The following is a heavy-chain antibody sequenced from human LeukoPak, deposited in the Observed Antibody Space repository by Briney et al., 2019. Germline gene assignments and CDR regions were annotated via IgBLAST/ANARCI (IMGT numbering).Heavy chain of an antibody. D-gene: IGHD2-15*01. CDR2: INQDGNEK. V-gene: IGHV3-7*03. CDR3: VREDRSCYYY. CDR1: GFSFSSWW. J-gene: IGHJ4*02. Sequence: GGSLRLSCAASGFSFSSWWMSWVRQAPGKGLEWEANINQDGNEKYYVDSVKGRFTISRDNDRNSLYLQMNSLRAEDTAVYYCVREDRSCYYYWGQGTLVTVSS.